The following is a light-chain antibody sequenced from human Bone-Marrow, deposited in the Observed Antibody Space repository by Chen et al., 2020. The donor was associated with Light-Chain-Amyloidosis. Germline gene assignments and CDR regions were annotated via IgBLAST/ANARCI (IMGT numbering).Light chain of an antibody. CDR1: DLPTQY. CDR2: RDT. V-gene: IGLV3-25*03. J-gene: IGLJ2*01. CDR3: QSAYSSGTYEVI. Sequence: SYELTPPPSVSVAPGQTARITCSGDDLPTQYAYWYQQKPGPAPVLVIHRDTERPSGITERFSGSSSGTTATLTIRVVKADDEAYYHCQSAYSSGTYEVIFGGGTKLTVL.